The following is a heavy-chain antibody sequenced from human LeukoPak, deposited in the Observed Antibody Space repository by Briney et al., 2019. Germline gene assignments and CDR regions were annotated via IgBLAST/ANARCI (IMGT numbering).Heavy chain of an antibody. CDR2: INPSGDST. CDR3: ARDLGIAASGNYFDY. V-gene: IGHV1-46*01. D-gene: IGHD6-13*01. J-gene: IGHJ4*02. CDR1: GYTFTSYY. Sequence: GASVKVSCKASGYTFTSYYMHWVRQAPGQGLEWMGIINPSGDSTSYAQKFQGRVTMTRDTSTSTVYMELSSLRSEDTAVYYCARDLGIAASGNYFDYWGQGTLVTVSS.